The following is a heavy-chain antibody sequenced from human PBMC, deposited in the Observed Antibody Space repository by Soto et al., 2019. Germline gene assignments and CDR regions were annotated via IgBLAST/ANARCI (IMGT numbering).Heavy chain of an antibody. J-gene: IGHJ4*02. D-gene: IGHD3-22*01. Sequence: GESLKISCNGSGYSFGGYWITWVRQKPGKGLEWMGRIDPSDSQTYYSPSFRGHVTISATKSITTVFLQWSSLRASDTAMYYCARQIYDSDTGPNFQYYFDSWGQGTPVTVSS. CDR1: GYSFGGYW. V-gene: IGHV5-10-1*01. CDR3: ARQIYDSDTGPNFQYYFDS. CDR2: IDPSDSQT.